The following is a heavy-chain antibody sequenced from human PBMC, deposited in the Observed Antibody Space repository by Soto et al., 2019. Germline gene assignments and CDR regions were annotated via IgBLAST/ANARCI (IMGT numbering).Heavy chain of an antibody. CDR2: INGGNGYT. J-gene: IGHJ6*02. D-gene: IGHD6-13*01. Sequence: QVHLVQSGAEVKKPGASVMLSCMASGYTFSTRAIHWVRQAPGQRLEWMGWINGGNGYTKYSQKFQGRVIITRDTSASTAYMELGSLRSEDTAIYYCTRDYSSSSYAGYGMVVWGQGTTVTVSS. CDR1: GYTFSTRA. CDR3: TRDYSSSSYAGYGMVV. V-gene: IGHV1-3*01.